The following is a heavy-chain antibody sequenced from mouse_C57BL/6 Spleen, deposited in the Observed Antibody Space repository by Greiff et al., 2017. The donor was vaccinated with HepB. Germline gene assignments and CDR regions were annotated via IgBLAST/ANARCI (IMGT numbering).Heavy chain of an antibody. CDR3: ARTPLLPYAMDY. Sequence: VQLQQPGAELVKPGASVKLSCKASGYTFTSYWMHWVKQRPGQGLEWIGMIHPNSGSTNYNEKFKSKATLTVDKSSSTAYMQLSSLTSEDSAVYYCARTPLLPYAMDYWGQGTSVTVSS. V-gene: IGHV1-64*01. J-gene: IGHJ4*01. CDR1: GYTFTSYW. D-gene: IGHD2-12*01. CDR2: IHPNSGST.